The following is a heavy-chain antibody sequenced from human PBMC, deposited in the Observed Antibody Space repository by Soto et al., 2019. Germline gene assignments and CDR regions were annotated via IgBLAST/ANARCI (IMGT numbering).Heavy chain of an antibody. CDR1: GYTFTNYW. CDR3: ARGSEPGGTYRQRFQY. V-gene: IGHV5-51*01. D-gene: IGHD3-16*02. J-gene: IGHJ4*02. Sequence: PGESLKISCKGSGYTFTNYWIAWVRQMPGQGLEWMGIIYPGDSDTRYSPSFQGPVTISVDKSINTAYLQWSSLKASDTAMYYCARGSEPGGTYRQRFQYGGQGVLVTDAS. CDR2: IYPGDSDT.